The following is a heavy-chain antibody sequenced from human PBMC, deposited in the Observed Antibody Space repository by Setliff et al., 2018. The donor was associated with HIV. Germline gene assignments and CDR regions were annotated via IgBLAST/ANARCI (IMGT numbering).Heavy chain of an antibody. J-gene: IGHJ4*02. CDR2: IYYSGST. Sequence: PSETLSLTCTVSGGSISSHFWSWIRQPPGKGLEWIGSIYYSGSTNYNPSLKSRVTISVDTSKNQFSLKLSSVTAADTALYFCAREAYFFASGTYYFDSWGQGTLVTVSS. CDR3: AREAYFFASGTYYFDS. CDR1: GGSISSHF. D-gene: IGHD3-10*01. V-gene: IGHV4-59*11.